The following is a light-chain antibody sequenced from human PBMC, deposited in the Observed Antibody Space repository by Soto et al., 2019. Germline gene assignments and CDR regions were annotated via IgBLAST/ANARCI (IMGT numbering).Light chain of an antibody. CDR2: DAS. Sequence: IQLTQSPSSLSASVGDRVTITCRASQSISSWLAWYQQKLGRAPRLLIYDASSLESGVPSRFSGSGYGTEFTLTISSLQPDDFATYYCQQYNTYWTFGQGTKVDIK. V-gene: IGKV1-5*01. CDR3: QQYNTYWT. CDR1: QSISSW. J-gene: IGKJ1*01.